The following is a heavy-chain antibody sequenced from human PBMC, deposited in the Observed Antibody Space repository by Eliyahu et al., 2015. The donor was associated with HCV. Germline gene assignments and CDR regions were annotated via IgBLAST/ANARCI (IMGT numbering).Heavy chain of an antibody. D-gene: IGHD2-2*01. CDR3: ATVAAGCSTSSCYFGD. CDR2: IFXGGNI. V-gene: IGHV4-4*02. CDR1: GXSISSSYW. J-gene: IGHJ4*02. Sequence: QVRLQETGPGLVKPSGTLSLTXAVSGXSISSSYWWNWVRQPPGKGLEWIGEIFXGGNINYIPSLKSRLTISVDKSKNQFSLRLTSVTAADTAVYYCATVAAGCSTSSCYFGDWGQGTLVTVSS.